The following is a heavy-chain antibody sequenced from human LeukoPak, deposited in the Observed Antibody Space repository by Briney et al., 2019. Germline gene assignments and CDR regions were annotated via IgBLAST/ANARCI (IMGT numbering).Heavy chain of an antibody. CDR3: ARSYYDILTGYYLFDY. V-gene: IGHV4-59*01. Sequence: SETLSLTCTVSGGSISGYYWSWIRQPPGKGLEWIGYIYYSGSTNYNPSLTSRVTISVDTSKNQFSLKLSSVTAADTAVYYCARSYYDILTGYYLFDYWGQGTLVTVSS. D-gene: IGHD3-9*01. CDR2: IYYSGST. CDR1: GGSISGYY. J-gene: IGHJ4*02.